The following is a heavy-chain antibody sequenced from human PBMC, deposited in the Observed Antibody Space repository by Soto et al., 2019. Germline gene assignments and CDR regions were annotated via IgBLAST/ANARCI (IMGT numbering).Heavy chain of an antibody. V-gene: IGHV1-3*05. CDR2: INAGNGNT. J-gene: IGHJ4*02. Sequence: QVQLVQSGAEEKKPGASVKVSCKASGYTFTSYAMHWVRQAPGQRLEWMGWINAGNGNTKYSQKFQGRVTIPRDTSASTAYMELSSLRSEDTAVYYCARSIVVVTALVYWGQGTLVTVSS. CDR3: ARSIVVVTALVY. CDR1: GYTFTSYA. D-gene: IGHD2-21*02.